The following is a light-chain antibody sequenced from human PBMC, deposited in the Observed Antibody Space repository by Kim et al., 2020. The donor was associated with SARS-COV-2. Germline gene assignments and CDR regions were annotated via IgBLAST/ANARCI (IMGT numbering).Light chain of an antibody. CDR2: QDY. J-gene: IGLJ1*01. CDR3: QAWDTTTTYV. V-gene: IGLV3-1*01. Sequence: SYELTQPPSVSVSPGHTASITCSGDKLGDKHACWYQQKPGQSPVLVIYQDYKRPSGIPERFSGSNSGNTATLTISGTQAMGEADYYCQAWDTTTTYVFGTGTKVTVL. CDR1: KLGDKH.